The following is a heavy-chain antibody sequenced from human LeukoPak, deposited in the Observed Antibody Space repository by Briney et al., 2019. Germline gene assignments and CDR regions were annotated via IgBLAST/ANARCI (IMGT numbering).Heavy chain of an antibody. CDR3: ARSGIAVAGSDLDY. D-gene: IGHD6-19*01. Sequence: SGTLSLTCTVSGDSISTFTWWSWVRQPPGRGLEWIGEIYHIGTTNYNPSFKSRVTISVDKSKNHFSLNLTSVTAADTAVYYCARSGIAVAGSDLDYWGQGTLVTVSS. CDR2: IYHIGTT. J-gene: IGHJ4*02. CDR1: GDSISTFTW. V-gene: IGHV4-4*02.